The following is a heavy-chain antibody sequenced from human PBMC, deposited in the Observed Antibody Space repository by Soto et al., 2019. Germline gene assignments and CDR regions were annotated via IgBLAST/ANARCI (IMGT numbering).Heavy chain of an antibody. Sequence: ETLSLTCAVYGGSFSGYYWSWIRQPPGKGLEWIGEINHSGSTNYNPSLKSRVTISVDTSKNQFSLKLSSVTAADTAVYYCARGKRRYGDYVFGWFDPWGQGTLVTVSS. D-gene: IGHD4-17*01. J-gene: IGHJ5*02. CDR2: INHSGST. CDR3: ARGKRRYGDYVFGWFDP. CDR1: GGSFSGYY. V-gene: IGHV4-34*01.